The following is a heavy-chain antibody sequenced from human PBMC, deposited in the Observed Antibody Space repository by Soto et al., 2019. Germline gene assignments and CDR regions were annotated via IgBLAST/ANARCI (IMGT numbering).Heavy chain of an antibody. J-gene: IGHJ3*01. CDR1: GFTFTRSA. CDR3: AAFATTGDAFDV. CDR2: IVVGSGNT. Sequence: SVKVSCKASGFTFTRSAVQWVRQARGQRPEWIGWIVVGSGNTNYAQKFQERVTITRDMSTSAAYMELSSLRSEDTAVYYCAAFATTGDAFDVWGQGTMVTVSS. D-gene: IGHD4-17*01. V-gene: IGHV1-58*01.